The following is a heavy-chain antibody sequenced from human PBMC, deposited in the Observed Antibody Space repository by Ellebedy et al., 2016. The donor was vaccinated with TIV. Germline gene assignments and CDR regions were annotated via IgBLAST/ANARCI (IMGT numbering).Heavy chain of an antibody. CDR3: AREADHNSVDY. CDR1: GITFSGYW. J-gene: IGHJ4*02. CDR2: IKQEDSMK. V-gene: IGHV3-7*01. Sequence: PGGSLRLSCAASGITFSGYWMTRMRQAPGKGLEWVAKIKQEDSMKQYVGSVKGRFTISRDNAENSLFLQMTSLRAEDTAVYYGAREADHNSVDYWGQGTLVTVSS. D-gene: IGHD4-23*01.